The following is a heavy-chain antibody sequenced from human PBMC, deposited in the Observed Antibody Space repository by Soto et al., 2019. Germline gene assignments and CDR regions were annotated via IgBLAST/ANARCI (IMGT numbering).Heavy chain of an antibody. CDR3: VRERASCGGDCYFPGTNYFDY. CDR2: ISYDGSNK. J-gene: IGHJ4*02. V-gene: IGHV3-30-3*01. CDR1: GFTFSSYA. D-gene: IGHD2-21*02. Sequence: QVQLVESGGGVVQPGRSLRLSCAASGFTFSSYAMHWVRQAPGKGLEWVAVISYDGSNKYYADSVKGRFTISRDNSKNTLYLQMNSLRAEDTAVYYCVRERASCGGDCYFPGTNYFDYWGQGTLVTVSS.